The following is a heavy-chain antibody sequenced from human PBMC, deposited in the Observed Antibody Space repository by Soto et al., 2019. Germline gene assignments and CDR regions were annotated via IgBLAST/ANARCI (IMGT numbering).Heavy chain of an antibody. CDR1: GFTFSSYS. CDR3: ARESYYYDSSGYYPFDI. J-gene: IGHJ3*02. D-gene: IGHD3-22*01. V-gene: IGHV3-21*01. Sequence: GGSLRLSCAASGFTFSSYSMNWVRQAPGKGLEWVSSISSSSSYIYYADSVKGRFTISRDNAKNSLYLQMNSLRAEDTAVYYCARESYYYDSSGYYPFDIWGQGTMVTVSS. CDR2: ISSSSSYI.